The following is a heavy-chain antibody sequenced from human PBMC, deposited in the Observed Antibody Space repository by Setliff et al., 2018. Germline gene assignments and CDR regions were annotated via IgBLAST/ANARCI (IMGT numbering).Heavy chain of an antibody. CDR1: GFTFSSYW. Sequence: GGSLRLSCAASGFTFSSYWMSWVRQAPGKGLEWVANIKQDGSEKYYADSVKGRFTISRDNAKNSLYLQMNSLRAEDTAVYYCARATAPIVVKDAFDIWGQGTMVTVSS. CDR3: ARATAPIVVKDAFDI. D-gene: IGHD3-22*01. CDR2: IKQDGSEK. V-gene: IGHV3-7*01. J-gene: IGHJ3*02.